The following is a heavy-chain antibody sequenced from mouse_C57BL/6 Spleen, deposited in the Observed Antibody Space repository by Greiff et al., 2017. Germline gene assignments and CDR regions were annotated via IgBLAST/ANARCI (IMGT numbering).Heavy chain of an antibody. J-gene: IGHJ4*01. D-gene: IGHD4-1*01. Sequence: QVQLQQSGPELVKPGASVKISCKASGYAFSSSWMNWVKQRPGKGLEWIGRIYPGDGDTNYNGKFKGKATLTADKSSSTAYMQLRSLTSEDSAVYFCARCLTDYYAMDYWGQGTSVTVSS. CDR2: IYPGDGDT. CDR3: ARCLTDYYAMDY. V-gene: IGHV1-82*01. CDR1: GYAFSSSW.